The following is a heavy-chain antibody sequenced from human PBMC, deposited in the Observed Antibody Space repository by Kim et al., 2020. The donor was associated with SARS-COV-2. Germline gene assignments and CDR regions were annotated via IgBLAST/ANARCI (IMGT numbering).Heavy chain of an antibody. CDR1: GFTFSSYA. V-gene: IGHV3-23*01. CDR2: ISGSGGST. Sequence: GGSLRLSCAVSGFTFSSYAMSWVRQAPGKGLEWVSAISGSGGSTYYADSVKGRFTISRDNSKNTLYLQMNSLRAEDTAVYYCAKDVRIAAAGRYGMDVWGQGTTVTVSS. D-gene: IGHD6-13*01. CDR3: AKDVRIAAAGRYGMDV. J-gene: IGHJ6*02.